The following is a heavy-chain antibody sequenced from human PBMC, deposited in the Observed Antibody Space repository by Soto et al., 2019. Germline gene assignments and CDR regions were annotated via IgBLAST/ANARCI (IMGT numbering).Heavy chain of an antibody. Sequence: WGSLCLSCAASGFTFREYDCHWVRQAPGKGLEWVAVISYDGSNKYYADSVKGRFTISRDNSKNTVDLQVNSLRAEDTAVYYCAKDLVPAVINYFDCWGLGP. CDR3: AKDLVPAVINYFDC. V-gene: IGHV3-30*18. D-gene: IGHD2-15*01. CDR1: GFTFREYD. J-gene: IGHJ4*02. CDR2: ISYDGSNK.